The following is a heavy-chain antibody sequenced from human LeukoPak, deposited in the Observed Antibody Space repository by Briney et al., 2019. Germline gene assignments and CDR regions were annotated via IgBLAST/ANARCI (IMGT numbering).Heavy chain of an antibody. J-gene: IGHJ6*03. CDR1: GYTFTGYY. V-gene: IGHV1-2*02. D-gene: IGHD6-6*01. CDR2: INPNSGDT. CDR3: ARDYSEHSSSAGGYYYYMDV. Sequence: GASVKVSCKASGYTFTGYYMHWVRQAPGQGLEWMGWINPNSGDTNYAQKFQGRVTMTRDTSISTAYMELSRLRSDDTAVYYCARDYSEHSSSAGGYYYYMDVWGKGTTVTVSS.